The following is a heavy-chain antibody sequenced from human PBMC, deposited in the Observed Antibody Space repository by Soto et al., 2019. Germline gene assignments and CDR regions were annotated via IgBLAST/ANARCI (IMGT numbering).Heavy chain of an antibody. CDR2: IYYSGST. D-gene: IGHD2-2*01. CDR1: GGSISSYY. J-gene: IGHJ6*03. Sequence: SETLSVTCTVSGGSISSYYWSWIRQPPWKGLEWIGYIYYSGSTNYNPSLKSRVTISVDTSKNQFSLKLSSVTAADTAVYYCARQGFCSSTSCGGYYYYMDVWGKGTTVTVSS. V-gene: IGHV4-59*08. CDR3: ARQGFCSSTSCGGYYYYMDV.